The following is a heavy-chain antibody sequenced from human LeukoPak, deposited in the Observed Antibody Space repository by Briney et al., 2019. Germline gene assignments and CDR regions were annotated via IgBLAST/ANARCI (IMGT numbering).Heavy chain of an antibody. CDR2: ISYDGSNK. V-gene: IGHV3-30*18. D-gene: IGHD6-19*01. CDR1: GFTFSSYG. Sequence: GGSLGLSCAASGFTFSSYGMHWVRQAPGKGLEWVAVISYDGSNKYYADSVKGRFTISRDNSKNTLYLQMNSLRAEDTAVYYCAKGVAVADYYFDYWGQGTLVTVSS. CDR3: AKGVAVADYYFDY. J-gene: IGHJ4*02.